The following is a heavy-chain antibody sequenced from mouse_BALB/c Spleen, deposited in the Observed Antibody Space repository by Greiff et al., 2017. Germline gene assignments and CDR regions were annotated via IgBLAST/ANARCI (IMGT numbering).Heavy chain of an antibody. J-gene: IGHJ3*01. Sequence: EVKLVESGGGLVKPGGSLKLSCAASGFTFSSYAMSWVRQTPEKRLEWVATISDGGSYTYYPDSVKGRFTISRDNAKNNLYLQMSSLKSEDTAMYYCARGQDSSGLFAYWGQGTLVTVSA. CDR1: GFTFSSYA. CDR2: ISDGGSYT. V-gene: IGHV5-4*03. CDR3: ARGQDSSGLFAY. D-gene: IGHD3-2*01.